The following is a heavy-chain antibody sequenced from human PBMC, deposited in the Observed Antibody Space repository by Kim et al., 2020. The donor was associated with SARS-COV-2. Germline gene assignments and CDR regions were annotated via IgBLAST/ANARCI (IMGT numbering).Heavy chain of an antibody. CDR3: ARLVPAAIRAFDI. V-gene: IGHV5-51*01. J-gene: IGHJ3*02. Sequence: SPSFQGQVTISADKSISTAYLQWSSLKASDTAMYYCARLVPAAIRAFDIWGQGTMVTVSS. D-gene: IGHD2-2*01.